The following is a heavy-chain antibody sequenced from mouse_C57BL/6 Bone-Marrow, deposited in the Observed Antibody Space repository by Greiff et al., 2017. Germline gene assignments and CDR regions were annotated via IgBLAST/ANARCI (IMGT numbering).Heavy chain of an antibody. CDR2: IDPTDSYT. D-gene: IGHD2-3*01. CDR3: ARDGYYSYYFAY. V-gene: IGHV1-69*01. CDR1: GYTFTSYW. Sequence: QVQLQQPGAELVMPGASVKLSCKASGYTFTSYWMPWVKQRPGQGLEWIGEIDPTDSYTNYNQTFKGKSTLPVDKSSSTAYMQLSSLASEDSAVYYFARDGYYSYYFAYWGQGTTLTVAS. J-gene: IGHJ2*01.